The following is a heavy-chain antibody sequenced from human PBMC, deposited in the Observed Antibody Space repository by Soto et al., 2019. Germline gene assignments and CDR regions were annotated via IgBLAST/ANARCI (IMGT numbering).Heavy chain of an antibody. J-gene: IGHJ6*03. CDR2: ISAYNDNT. Sequence: ASVKVSCKASGYTFTSYGICWVRQAPGQGLEWMGWISAYNDNTNCAQKLQGRVTMTTDTSTSTAYMELRSLRSDDTAVYYCARDGIASYGFSGYYYMDVWGEGTTVTVSS. V-gene: IGHV1-18*01. CDR1: GYTFTSYG. CDR3: ARDGIASYGFSGYYYMDV. D-gene: IGHD5-18*01.